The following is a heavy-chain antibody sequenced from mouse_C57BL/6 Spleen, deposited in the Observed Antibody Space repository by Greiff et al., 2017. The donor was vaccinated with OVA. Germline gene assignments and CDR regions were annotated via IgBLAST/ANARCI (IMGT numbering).Heavy chain of an antibody. CDR1: GYTFTDYA. CDR3: AREGPITTVIATDFDD. CDR2: ISTYYGDA. V-gene: IGHV1-67*01. D-gene: IGHD1-1*01. J-gene: IGHJ2*01. Sequence: QVQLQQSGPELVRPGVSVKISCKGSGYTFTDYAMHWVKQSHAKSLEWIGVISTYYGDASYNQKFKDKATMTVDKSSSTAYMKLASLTSEDSAVYYCAREGPITTVIATDFDDWGQGTTLTVSS.